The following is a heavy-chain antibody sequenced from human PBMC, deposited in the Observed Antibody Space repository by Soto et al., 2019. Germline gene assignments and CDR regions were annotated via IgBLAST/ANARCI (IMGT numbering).Heavy chain of an antibody. D-gene: IGHD6-19*01. CDR2: IYYSGST. V-gene: IGHV4-31*03. CDR3: ERGVSGWQFDY. J-gene: IGHJ4*02. CDR1: GGSISSGGYY. Sequence: TLSLTCTVSGGSISSGGYYWSWIRQHPGKGLEWIGYIYYSGSTYYNPSLKSRVTISVDTSKNQFSLKLSSVTAADTAVYYCERGVSGWQFDYSGQGTLVTVSS.